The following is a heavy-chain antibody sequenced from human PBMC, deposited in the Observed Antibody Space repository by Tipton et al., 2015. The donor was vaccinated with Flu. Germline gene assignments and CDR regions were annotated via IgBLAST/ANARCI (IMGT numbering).Heavy chain of an antibody. J-gene: IGHJ5*02. CDR3: AGRDYSNYVSEPKNWFDP. V-gene: IGHV4-38-2*01. D-gene: IGHD4-11*01. CDR1: GSSIGRSYC. Sequence: TLSLTCSVSGSSIGRSYCWGWIRQPPGKGLEWIGNIHRTGTTYYNLSLKSRVTISMDTSKNHFSLRLTSVTAADTAVYFCAGRDYSNYVSEPKNWFDPWGQGTLVTVSS. CDR2: IHRTGTT.